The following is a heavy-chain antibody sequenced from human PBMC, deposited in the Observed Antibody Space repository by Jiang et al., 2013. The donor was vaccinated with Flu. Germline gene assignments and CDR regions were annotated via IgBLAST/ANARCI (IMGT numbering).Heavy chain of an antibody. Sequence: VQSGSELKTPGASVKISCKASGYTFTSYTMDWVRQVPGQGPEWMGWIDTRTEKPRYVQDFTGRFVFSLDTSVSTAYLQISDLKAEDTAVYYCVRVSRDIFSQPLTYWGQGTLVTVSS. CDR3: VRVSRDIFSQPLTY. CDR1: GYTFTSYT. CDR2: IDTRTEKP. V-gene: IGHV7-4-1*02. D-gene: IGHD3-9*01. J-gene: IGHJ4*01.